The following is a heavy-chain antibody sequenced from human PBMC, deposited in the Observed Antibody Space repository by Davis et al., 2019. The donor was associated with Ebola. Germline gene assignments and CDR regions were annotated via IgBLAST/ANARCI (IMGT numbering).Heavy chain of an antibody. Sequence: GESLKISCAASGFTFSSYAMSWVRQAPGKGLEWVSVIYSGGSTYYADSVKGRFTISRDNSKNTLYLQMNSLRAEDTAVYYCATVAANDWYFDLWGRGTLVTVSS. D-gene: IGHD6-19*01. CDR2: IYSGGST. CDR1: GFTFSSYA. V-gene: IGHV3-53*01. CDR3: ATVAANDWYFDL. J-gene: IGHJ2*01.